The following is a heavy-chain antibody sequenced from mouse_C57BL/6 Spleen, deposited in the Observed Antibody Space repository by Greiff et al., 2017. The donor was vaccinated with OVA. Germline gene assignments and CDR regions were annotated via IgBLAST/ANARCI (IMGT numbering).Heavy chain of an antibody. CDR1: GYTFTSYW. D-gene: IGHD2-3*01. V-gene: IGHV1-53*01. CDR2: INPSNGGT. Sequence: QVQLKQPGPELVKPGASVKLSCKASGYTFTSYWMHWVKQRPGQGLEWIGNINPSNGGTNYNEKFKSKATLTVDKSSSTAYMQLSSLTSEDSAVYYCARGDGYYDYAMDYWGQGTSVTVSS. J-gene: IGHJ4*01. CDR3: ARGDGYYDYAMDY.